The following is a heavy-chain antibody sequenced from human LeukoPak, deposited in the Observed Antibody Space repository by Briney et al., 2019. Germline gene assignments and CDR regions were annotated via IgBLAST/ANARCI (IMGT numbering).Heavy chain of an antibody. CDR1: GGTFSSYA. D-gene: IGHD1-14*01. CDR3: ASQTGSQLPRVYYYYYYMDV. Sequence: ASVKVSCKASGGTFSSYAISWLRQAPGQGLEWMGGIIPIFGTANYAQKFQGRVTITTDESTSTAYMELSSLRSEDTAVYYCASQTGSQLPRVYYYYYYMDVWGKGTTVTVSS. V-gene: IGHV1-69*05. CDR2: IIPIFGTA. J-gene: IGHJ6*03.